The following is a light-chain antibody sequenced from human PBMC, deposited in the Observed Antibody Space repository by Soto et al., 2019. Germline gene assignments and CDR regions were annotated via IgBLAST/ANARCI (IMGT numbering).Light chain of an antibody. CDR3: QQANSFPWT. V-gene: IGKV1-5*03. Sequence: DIQMTQSPSTLSGSVGDRVTITCRASQTISSWLAWYQQKPGKAPKLLIYKASTLKSGVPSSFSGGGSGTEFTLTISILQADDGATYYCQQANSFPWTFGQGTKVDIK. CDR2: KAS. CDR1: QTISSW. J-gene: IGKJ1*01.